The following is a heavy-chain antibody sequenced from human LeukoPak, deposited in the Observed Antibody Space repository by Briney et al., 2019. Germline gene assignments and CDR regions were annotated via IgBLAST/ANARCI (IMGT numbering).Heavy chain of an antibody. V-gene: IGHV4-59*08. J-gene: IGHJ3*02. D-gene: IGHD2-15*01. Sequence: PSETLSLTCTVSGGSISSYYWSWIRQPPGKGLEWIGYIYYSGSTNYNPSLKGRVTISVDTSKNQFSLKLSSVTAADTAVYYCARHPRNLYCSGGSCSPNSGAFDMWGQGTMVTVSS. CDR1: GGSISSYY. CDR3: ARHPRNLYCSGGSCSPNSGAFDM. CDR2: IYYSGST.